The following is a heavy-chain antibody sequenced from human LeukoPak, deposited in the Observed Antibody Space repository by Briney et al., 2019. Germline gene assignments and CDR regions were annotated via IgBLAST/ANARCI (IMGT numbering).Heavy chain of an antibody. CDR3: ARDFYDSSGYYPLFDY. V-gene: IGHV4-4*07. Sequence: SETLSLTCTVSGGSISSYYWSWIRQPAGKGLKWIGRIYTSGSTNYNPSLKSRVTISVDTSKNQFSLKLSSVTAADTAVYYCARDFYDSSGYYPLFDYWGQGTLVTVSS. D-gene: IGHD3-22*01. J-gene: IGHJ4*02. CDR2: IYTSGST. CDR1: GGSISSYY.